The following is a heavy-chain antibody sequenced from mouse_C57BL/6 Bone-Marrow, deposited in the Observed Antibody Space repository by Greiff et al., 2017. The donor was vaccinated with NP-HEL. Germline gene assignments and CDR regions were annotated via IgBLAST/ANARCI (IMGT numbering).Heavy chain of an antibody. V-gene: IGHV1-42*01. CDR3: ASGGKNGYFDY. CDR2: TNPSTGGT. Sequence: VQLQQSGPELVKPGASVKISCKASGYSFTGYYMNWVKQSPEKSLEWIGETNPSTGGTTYNQKFKGKATLTVDKSSSTAYMQLKSLTSEDSAVYYCASGGKNGYFDYWGQGTTLTVSS. CDR1: GYSFTGYY. J-gene: IGHJ2*01.